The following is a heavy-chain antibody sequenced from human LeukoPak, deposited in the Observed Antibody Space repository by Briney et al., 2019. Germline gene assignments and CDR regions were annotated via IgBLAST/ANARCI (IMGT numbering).Heavy chain of an antibody. Sequence: GSSVKVSCEASGGTFSSYAISWVRQAPGQGLEWMGGIIPIFGTANYAQKFQGRVTITADESTSTAYMELSSLRSEDTAVYYCARGPLGANYYYYYYMDVWGKGTTVTISS. CDR3: ARGPLGANYYYYYYMDV. D-gene: IGHD1-26*01. CDR2: IIPIFGTA. CDR1: GGTFSSYA. V-gene: IGHV1-69*01. J-gene: IGHJ6*03.